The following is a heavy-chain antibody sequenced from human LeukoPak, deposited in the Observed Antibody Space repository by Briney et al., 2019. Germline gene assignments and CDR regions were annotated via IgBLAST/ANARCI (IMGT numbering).Heavy chain of an antibody. J-gene: IGHJ5*02. CDR1: GFTFSSYA. Sequence: GGSLRLSCAASGFTFSSYAMHWVRQAPGKVLEWVAVISYDGSNKYYADSVKGRFTISRDNSKNTLYLQMNSLRAEDTAVYYCPRVSGNYDSSGYQGDNWFDPWGQGTLVTVSS. CDR2: ISYDGSNK. D-gene: IGHD3-22*01. CDR3: PRVSGNYDSSGYQGDNWFDP. V-gene: IGHV3-30*04.